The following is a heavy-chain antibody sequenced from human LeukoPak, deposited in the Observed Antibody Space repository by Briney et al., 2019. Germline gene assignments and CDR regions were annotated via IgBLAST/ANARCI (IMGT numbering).Heavy chain of an antibody. CDR1: GFTFSSHS. Sequence: GGSLRLSCAASGFTFSSHSMNWVRQAPGKGLVWVSRIKSDGSTNYADSVKGRFTISRDNAKNTLSLQMDSLRAEDAGVYYCARAPSEVGGYYPEYFRHWGQGTLVTVSS. J-gene: IGHJ1*01. CDR3: ARAPSEVGGYYPEYFRH. CDR2: IKSDGST. V-gene: IGHV3-74*01. D-gene: IGHD3-22*01.